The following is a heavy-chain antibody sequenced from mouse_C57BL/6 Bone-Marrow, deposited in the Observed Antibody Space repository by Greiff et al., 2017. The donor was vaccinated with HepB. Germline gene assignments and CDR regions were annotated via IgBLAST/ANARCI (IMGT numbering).Heavy chain of an antibody. CDR3: NYCPAWFAY. V-gene: IGHV1-81*01. CDR1: GYTFTSYG. CDR2: RYPRSGNT. Sequence: VQLQQSGAELARPGASVKLSCKASGYTFTSYGISWVKQRTGQGLEWIGERYPRSGNTYYNEKFKGKATLTADKSSSTAYMELRSLTSEDSAVYFCNYCPAWFAYWGQGTLVTVSA. D-gene: IGHD1-1*01. J-gene: IGHJ3*01.